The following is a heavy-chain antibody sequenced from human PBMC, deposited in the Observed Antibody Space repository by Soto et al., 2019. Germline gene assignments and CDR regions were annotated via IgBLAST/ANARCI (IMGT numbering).Heavy chain of an antibody. V-gene: IGHV3-7*01. CDR1: GFTFSSYW. CDR2: TKPDGSEK. J-gene: IGHJ4*02. D-gene: IGHD1-1*01. Sequence: GGSLRLSCSASGFTFSSYWITWVRQAPGKGLEWVANTKPDGSEKYYVDSMKGRFTISRDNAKNSLYLQMNSLRAEDTAVYYCARGRVQVDNWGQGTLVTVSS. CDR3: ARGRVQVDN.